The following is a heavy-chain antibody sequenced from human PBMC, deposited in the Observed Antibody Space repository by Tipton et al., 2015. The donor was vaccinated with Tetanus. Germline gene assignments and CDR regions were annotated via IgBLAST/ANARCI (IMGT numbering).Heavy chain of an antibody. V-gene: IGHV1-3*04. CDR1: GYTFTSYA. D-gene: IGHD1-1*01. CDR3: ARDKGYGDGYMGAFDI. CDR2: INTGNGDT. Sequence: QLVQSGAELKKPGASVKVSCKASGYTFTSYAMHWVRQAPGQNLEWMGWINTGNGDTRYSQRFQGRVTITRDTSAGTAYMELSSLRSEDTAVYYCARDKGYGDGYMGAFDIWGQATMVTVSS. J-gene: IGHJ3*02.